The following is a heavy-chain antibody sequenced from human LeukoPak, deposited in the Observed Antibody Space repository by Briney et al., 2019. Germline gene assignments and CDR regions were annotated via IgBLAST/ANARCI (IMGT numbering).Heavy chain of an antibody. Sequence: ASVKVSCKASGYTFTSYGISWVRQAPGQGLEWMGWISAYNGNTNYAQKLQGRVTMTTDTSTSTAYMELRSLRSDDTAVYYCARVQGYGSGSYYPENDYWGQGTLVTVSS. D-gene: IGHD3-10*01. CDR3: ARVQGYGSGSYYPENDY. V-gene: IGHV1-18*01. CDR2: ISAYNGNT. J-gene: IGHJ4*02. CDR1: GYTFTSYG.